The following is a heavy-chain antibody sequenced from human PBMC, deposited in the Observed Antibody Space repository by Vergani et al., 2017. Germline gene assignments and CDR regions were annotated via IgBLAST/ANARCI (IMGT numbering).Heavy chain of an antibody. J-gene: IGHJ3*02. CDR1: GFTFSSYA. V-gene: IGHV3-23*04. D-gene: IGHD3-22*01. CDR3: ASKDYYDSSGTKHDAFYI. CDR2: ISGSGGST. Sequence: EVQLVESGGGLVQPGGSLRLSCAASGFTFSSYAMSWVRQAPGKGLEWVSAISGSGGSTYYADSVKGRFTISRDNSKNTLYLQMNSLRAEDTAVYYCASKDYYDSSGTKHDAFYIWGQGTMVTVSS.